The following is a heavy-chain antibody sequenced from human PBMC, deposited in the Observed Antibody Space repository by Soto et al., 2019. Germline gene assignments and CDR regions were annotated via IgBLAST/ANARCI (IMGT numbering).Heavy chain of an antibody. CDR1: GGSISXYY. D-gene: IGHD6-13*01. V-gene: IGHV4-59*01. CDR3: ARVRYSSSWYGWFDP. Sequence: SETLSLTXTVSGGSISXYYWXXXRQPPGKGLEWIGYIYYSGSTNYNPSLKSRVTISVDTSKNQFSLKLSSVTAADTAVYYCARVRYSSSWYGWFDPWGRGTLVIVSS. J-gene: IGHJ5*02. CDR2: IYYSGST.